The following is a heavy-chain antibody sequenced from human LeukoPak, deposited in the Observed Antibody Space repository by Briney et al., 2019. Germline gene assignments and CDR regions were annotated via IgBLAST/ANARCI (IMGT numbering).Heavy chain of an antibody. CDR3: ATGYCSSTCCRNWFDP. D-gene: IGHD2-2*01. J-gene: IGHJ5*02. CDR1: GYTLTELS. V-gene: IGHV1-24*01. CDR2: FDPEDGET. Sequence: GASVKVSCKVSGYTLTELSMHWVRQAPGKGLEWMGGFDPEDGETIYAQKFQGRVTMTEDTSTDTAYMELSSLRSEDTAVYYCATGYCSSTCCRNWFDPWGQGTLVTVSS.